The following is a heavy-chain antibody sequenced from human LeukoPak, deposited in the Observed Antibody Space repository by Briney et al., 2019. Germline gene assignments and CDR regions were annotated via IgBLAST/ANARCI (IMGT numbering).Heavy chain of an antibody. CDR1: GGTFSSYA. Sequence: ASVKVSCKASGGTFSSYAISWVRQAPGQGLEWMGGIIPIFGTANYAQKFQGRVTITADESTSTAYMELSSLRSEDTAVYYCATGRAEYSSGWPPSYNWFDPWGQGTLVTVSS. J-gene: IGHJ5*02. CDR3: ATGRAEYSSGWPPSYNWFDP. D-gene: IGHD6-19*01. V-gene: IGHV1-69*13. CDR2: IIPIFGTA.